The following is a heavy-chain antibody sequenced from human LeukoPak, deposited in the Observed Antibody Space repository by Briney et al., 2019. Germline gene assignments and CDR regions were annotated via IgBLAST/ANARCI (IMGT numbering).Heavy chain of an antibody. V-gene: IGHV3-21*01. CDR3: ARDRILTGYSPPDVFDM. CDR1: GFTFSSYS. D-gene: IGHD3-9*01. CDR2: ISSSSYI. Sequence: PGGSLRLSCAASGFTFSSYSMNWVRQAPGKGLEWVSSISSSSYIYYADSVKGRFTISRDNAKNSLYLQMNSLRAEDTAVYYCARDRILTGYSPPDVFDMWGQGTMVTVSS. J-gene: IGHJ3*02.